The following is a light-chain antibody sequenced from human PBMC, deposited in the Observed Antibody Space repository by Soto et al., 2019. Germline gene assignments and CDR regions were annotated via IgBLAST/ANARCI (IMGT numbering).Light chain of an antibody. J-gene: IGKJ3*01. Sequence: EIVLTQSPGTLSLSPGERATLSCRASQSVSSSYLAWYQQKPDQAPRLLIYGASSRATGIPDRFSGSGSGTEFTLTISRLEPEDFAVYYCQQYGSSLLFTFGPGTKVDIK. CDR2: GAS. CDR1: QSVSSSY. CDR3: QQYGSSLLFT. V-gene: IGKV3-20*01.